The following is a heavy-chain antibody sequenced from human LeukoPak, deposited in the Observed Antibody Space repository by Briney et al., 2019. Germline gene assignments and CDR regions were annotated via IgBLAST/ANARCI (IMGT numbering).Heavy chain of an antibody. V-gene: IGHV1-18*01. CDR1: GYTFTSYG. D-gene: IGHD2-2*03. Sequence: GASVKVSCKASGYTFTSYGISWVRQAPGQGLEWMGWISAYNGNTNYAQKLQGRVTMTTDTSTSTAYMELRSLRSDDTAVYYCARDTVDIVVAPAAMYGYWFDPWGQGTLVTVSS. CDR2: ISAYNGNT. CDR3: ARDTVDIVVAPAAMYGYWFDP. J-gene: IGHJ5*02.